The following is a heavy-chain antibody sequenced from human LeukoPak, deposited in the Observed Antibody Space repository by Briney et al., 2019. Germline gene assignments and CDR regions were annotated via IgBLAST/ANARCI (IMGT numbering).Heavy chain of an antibody. V-gene: IGHV3-30*04. CDR1: GFTFSSYA. CDR3: AKDLARITMIVVVTPRGGFDY. CDR2: ISYDGTNK. Sequence: GGSLRLSCAASGFTFSSYAMHWVRQAPGKGLEWVALISYDGTNKNYADSVKGRFTISRDNSKNTLYLQMNSLRAEDTAVYYCAKDLARITMIVVVTPRGGFDYWGQGTLVTVSS. D-gene: IGHD3-22*01. J-gene: IGHJ4*02.